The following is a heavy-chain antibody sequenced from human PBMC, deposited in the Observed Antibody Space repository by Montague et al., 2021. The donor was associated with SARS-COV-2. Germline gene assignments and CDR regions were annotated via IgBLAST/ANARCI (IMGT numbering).Heavy chain of an antibody. CDR3: AREMTRGVTTRFDY. CDR2: IYYSGTT. Sequence: SETLSLTCSVSAGSIISSGYYWGWIRQPPGKELEWIGNIYYSGTTYYXXXLQSRGTISVDTSKNQLSLRLSSVTAADTAVYFCAREMTRGVTTRFDYWGQGTQVTVSS. J-gene: IGHJ4*02. D-gene: IGHD3-10*01. V-gene: IGHV4-39*02. CDR1: AGSIISSGYY.